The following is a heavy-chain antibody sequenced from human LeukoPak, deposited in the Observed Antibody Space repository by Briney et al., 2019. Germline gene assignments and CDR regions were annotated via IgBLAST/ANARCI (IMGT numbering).Heavy chain of an antibody. V-gene: IGHV4-59*11. CDR1: GGSISSHY. Sequence: SETLSLTCTVSGGSISSHYWSWIRQPPGKGLEWIGYIHYSGSTKYNPSLKSRVTISVDTSENQFSLKLSSVTAADTAVYYCARLYDSSGYTNWLDPWGQGTLVTVSS. D-gene: IGHD3-22*01. J-gene: IGHJ5*02. CDR2: IHYSGST. CDR3: ARLYDSSGYTNWLDP.